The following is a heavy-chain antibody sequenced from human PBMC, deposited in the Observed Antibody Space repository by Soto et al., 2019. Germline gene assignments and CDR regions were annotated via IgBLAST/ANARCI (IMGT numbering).Heavy chain of an antibody. CDR3: ATPQDYDDCLDS. CDR1: GGSISSGGYS. Sequence: SETLSLTCAVSGGSISSGGYSWSWIRQPPGKGLEWIGYIYHSGSTYYNPSLKSRVTMSVDRSSNQFSLRLSSVTAADTAVYYCATPQDYDDCLDSWGQGTLVTVSS. D-gene: IGHD3-22*01. V-gene: IGHV4-30-2*01. CDR2: IYHSGST. J-gene: IGHJ4*02.